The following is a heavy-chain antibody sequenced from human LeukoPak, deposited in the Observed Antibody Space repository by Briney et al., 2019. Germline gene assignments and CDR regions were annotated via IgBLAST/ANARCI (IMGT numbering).Heavy chain of an antibody. V-gene: IGHV3-74*01. CDR1: GFTFSSHW. CDR2: VNGPGNWT. CDR3: AREVFEGQRQSDAFDV. Sequence: GGSLRLSCAASGFTFSSHWMHWVRQAPGEGLVWVSRVNGPGNWTHYADSVRGRFIISRDNAENTISLQMNNLRAEDTAVYFCAREVFEGQRQSDAFDVWGQGTMVTVSS. D-gene: IGHD6-25*01. J-gene: IGHJ3*01.